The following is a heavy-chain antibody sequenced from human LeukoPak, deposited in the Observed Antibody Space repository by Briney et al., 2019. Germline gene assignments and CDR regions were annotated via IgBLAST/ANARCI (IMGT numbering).Heavy chain of an antibody. CDR1: GGSISSYY. Sequence: SETLSLTCTVSGGSISSYYWSWIRQPAGKGLEWIGRIYTSGSTNYNPSLKSRVTISVDKSKNQFSLKLSSVTAADTAVYYCARVARALGYYHYMDVWGKGTTVTVSS. V-gene: IGHV4-4*07. D-gene: IGHD7-27*01. CDR2: IYTSGST. CDR3: ARVARALGYYHYMDV. J-gene: IGHJ6*03.